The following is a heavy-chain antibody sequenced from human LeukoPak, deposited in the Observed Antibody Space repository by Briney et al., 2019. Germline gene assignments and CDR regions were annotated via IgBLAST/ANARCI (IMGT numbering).Heavy chain of an antibody. CDR1: GLTFSSYS. Sequence: SGGSLRLSCAASGLTFSSYSMNWVRQTPGKGLEWVSYINSGSSTIYYADSVKGRFTISRDNAKNSPYLQMNSLRTGDTAVYYCARGEQLGHLEYFQHWGQGTLVTVSS. CDR2: INSGSSTI. D-gene: IGHD6-13*01. CDR3: ARGEQLGHLEYFQH. J-gene: IGHJ1*01. V-gene: IGHV3-48*04.